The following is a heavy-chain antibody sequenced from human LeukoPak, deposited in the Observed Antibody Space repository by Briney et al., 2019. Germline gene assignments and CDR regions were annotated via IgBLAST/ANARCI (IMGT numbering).Heavy chain of an antibody. CDR3: ATVGAAAGKCRALTCDY. J-gene: IGHJ4*02. D-gene: IGHD6-13*01. CDR2: VDPEDGET. V-gene: IGHV1-69-2*01. Sequence: APVKVSCKASGYTFTDYYMHWVQQAPGKGLEWMGRVDPEDGETIYAEKFQGRVTITADTSTDTAYMELSSLRSEDTAVYYCATVGAAAGKCRALTCDYWGQGTLVTVSS. CDR1: GYTFTDYY.